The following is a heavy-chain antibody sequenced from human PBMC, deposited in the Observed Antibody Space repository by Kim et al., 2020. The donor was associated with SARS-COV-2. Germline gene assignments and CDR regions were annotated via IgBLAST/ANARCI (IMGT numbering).Heavy chain of an antibody. Sequence: SETLSLTCTVSGGSISSSSYYWGWIRQPPGKGLEWIGSIYYSGSTYYNPSLKSRVTISVDTSKNQFSLKLSSVTAADTAVYYCARLGSAYIAARRTYYFDYWGQGTLVTVSS. CDR1: GGSISSSSYY. CDR3: ARLGSAYIAARRTYYFDY. CDR2: IYYSGST. D-gene: IGHD6-6*01. V-gene: IGHV4-39*01. J-gene: IGHJ4*02.